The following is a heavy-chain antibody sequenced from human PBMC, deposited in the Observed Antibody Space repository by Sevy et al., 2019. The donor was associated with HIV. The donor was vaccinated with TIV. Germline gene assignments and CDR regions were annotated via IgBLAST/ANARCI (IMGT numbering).Heavy chain of an antibody. J-gene: IGHJ4*02. CDR2: ISGTGGSCDNT. CDR3: ARKYDSSGYFDY. CDR1: GFMFSNYA. Sequence: GGSLRLSCAASGFMFSNYAMNWVRQAPGKGLEWVAGISGTGGSCDNTNYADSVKGRFTISRDDSKNSLYLQLNSLRAEDTAIYYCARKYDSSGYFDYWGQGTLVTVSS. V-gene: IGHV3-23*01. D-gene: IGHD3-22*01.